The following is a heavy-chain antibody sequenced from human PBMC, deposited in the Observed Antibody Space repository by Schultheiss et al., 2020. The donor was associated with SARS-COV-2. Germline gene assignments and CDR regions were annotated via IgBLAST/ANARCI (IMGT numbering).Heavy chain of an antibody. CDR3: TSLANWVTMIVAQYYFDY. V-gene: IGHV3-74*01. D-gene: IGHD3-22*01. CDR2: INSDGSST. J-gene: IGHJ4*02. Sequence: GGSLRLSCAASGFTFSNAWMSWVRQAPGKGLEWVSRINSDGSSTSYADSVKGRFTISRDNAKNTLYLQMNSLRAEDTAVYYCTSLANWVTMIVAQYYFDYWGQGTLVTVSS. CDR1: GFTFSNAW.